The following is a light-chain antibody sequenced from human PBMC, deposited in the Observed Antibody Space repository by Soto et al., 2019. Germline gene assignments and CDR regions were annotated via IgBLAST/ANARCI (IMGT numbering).Light chain of an antibody. J-gene: IGLJ3*02. CDR3: CSYAGSSTLV. CDR1: SSDVGSYKF. CDR2: EGS. V-gene: IGLV2-23*01. Sequence: QSALTQPASVSGSPGQSITISCTGTSSDVGSYKFVSWYQQHPGKAPKLMIYEGSKRPSGVSSRFSGSKSGNKASLTISGLQAEDEGDYHCCSYAGSSTLVFGGGTKLTVL.